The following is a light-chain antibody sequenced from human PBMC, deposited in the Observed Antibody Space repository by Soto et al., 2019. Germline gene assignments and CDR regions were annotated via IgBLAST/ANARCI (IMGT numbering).Light chain of an antibody. V-gene: IGKV1-33*01. Sequence: DIQMTQSPSSLSASVGDRVTITCQASGNIRNHLNWYQQKAGQAPKLLIYDASNLETGVPSRFSGSGSGTHFTFTSSSLQPEDVASYYCQQYDNAPTFGGGTKVEIK. CDR3: QQYDNAPT. J-gene: IGKJ4*01. CDR2: DAS. CDR1: GNIRNH.